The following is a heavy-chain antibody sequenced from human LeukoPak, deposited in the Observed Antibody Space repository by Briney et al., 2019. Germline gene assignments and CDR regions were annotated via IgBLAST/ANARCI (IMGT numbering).Heavy chain of an antibody. CDR3: ARGKDAARPPLYYYYYYMDV. Sequence: SVKVSCKASGGTFSSYAISWVRQAPGQGLEWMGGIIPIFGTANYAQKFQGRVTITADESTSTAYMELSSLRSEDTAVYYCARGKDAARPPLYYYYYYMDVWGKGTTVTVSS. J-gene: IGHJ6*03. D-gene: IGHD6-6*01. V-gene: IGHV1-69*13. CDR2: IIPIFGTA. CDR1: GGTFSSYA.